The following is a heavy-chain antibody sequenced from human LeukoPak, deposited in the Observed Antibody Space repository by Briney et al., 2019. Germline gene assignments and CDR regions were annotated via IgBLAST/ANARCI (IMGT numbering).Heavy chain of an antibody. J-gene: IGHJ2*01. D-gene: IGHD2-8*01. CDR1: GGTFSSYT. V-gene: IGHV1-69*04. CDR3: ARDVDCTNGVCYTYWYFDL. Sequence: SVKVSCKASGGTFSSYTISRVRQAPGQGLEWMGRIIPILGIANYAQKFQGRVTITADKSTSAAYMELSSLRSEDTAVYSCARDVDCTNGVCYTYWYFDLWGRGTLVTVSS. CDR2: IIPILGIA.